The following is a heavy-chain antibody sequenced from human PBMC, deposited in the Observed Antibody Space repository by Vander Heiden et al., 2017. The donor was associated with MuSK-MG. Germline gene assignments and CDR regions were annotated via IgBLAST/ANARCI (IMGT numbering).Heavy chain of an antibody. D-gene: IGHD6-19*01. CDR1: GDSVSSNSAA. Sequence: QVQLQQSGPGLVKSSQTLSLTCAIPGDSVSSNSAAWNWIRQSPSRGLEWLGRTYYRSKWYNDYAVSVKRRITINPDTSKNQFSRQLNSVTTEETAVYYCARGPPVIGGAGTVDWFDPWGQGVLVTVYS. CDR3: ARGPPVIGGAGTVDWFDP. V-gene: IGHV6-1*01. CDR2: TYYRSKWYN. J-gene: IGHJ5*02.